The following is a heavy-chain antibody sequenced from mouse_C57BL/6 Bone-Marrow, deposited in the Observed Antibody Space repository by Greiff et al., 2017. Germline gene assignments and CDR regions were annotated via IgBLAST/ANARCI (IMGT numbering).Heavy chain of an antibody. Sequence: QVQLKESGAELVRPGASVTLSCKASGYTFTDYEMHWVKQTPVHGLEWIGAIDPETGGTDSNQKFKGKAILTADKSSSTAYLELRSLTSEDSAVYCCTDQSWFAYWGQGTLVTVSA. J-gene: IGHJ3*01. CDR3: TDQSWFAY. V-gene: IGHV1-15*01. CDR1: GYTFTDYE. CDR2: IDPETGGT.